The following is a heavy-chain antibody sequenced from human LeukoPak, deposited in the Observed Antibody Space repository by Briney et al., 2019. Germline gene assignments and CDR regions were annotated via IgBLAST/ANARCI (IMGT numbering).Heavy chain of an antibody. Sequence: GGSLRLSCAASGFIFSSYALHWVRQAPGKGLEHVSAIVGDGGTTYYADSVKGRFTISRDNSKNTLYLQMNSLRAEDTAVYYCASGSSSGCYVDYWGQGTLVTVSS. CDR1: GFIFSSYA. D-gene: IGHD6-19*01. CDR2: IVGDGGTT. J-gene: IGHJ4*02. CDR3: ASGSSSGCYVDY. V-gene: IGHV3-64*02.